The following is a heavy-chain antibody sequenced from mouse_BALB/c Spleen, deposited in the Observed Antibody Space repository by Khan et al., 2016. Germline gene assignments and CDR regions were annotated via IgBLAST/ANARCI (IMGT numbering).Heavy chain of an antibody. CDR2: INPDSRTI. V-gene: IGHV4-1*02. J-gene: IGHJ3*01. D-gene: IGHD1-1*01. Sequence: EVQLQESGGGLVQPGGSLKLSCAASGFDFRRYWMSWVRQAPGKGLEWIGEINPDSRTINYSPSLKDKFTISRDNAKSTLYLQMSNVRSEDTALYAAARAGYYGYRAYWGQGTLVSVSA. CDR1: GFDFRRYW. CDR3: ARAGYYGYRAY.